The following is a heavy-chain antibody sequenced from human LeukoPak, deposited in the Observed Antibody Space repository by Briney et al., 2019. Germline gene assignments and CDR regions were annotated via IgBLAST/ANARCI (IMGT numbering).Heavy chain of an antibody. Sequence: ASVKVSCKASGYTFTSYGISWVRQAPGQGLEWMGWISAYNGNTNYAQKLQGRVTMTTDTSTSTAYMGLRSLRSDDTAVYYCAREIRKTSYYYDSSGYEYWGQGTLVTVSS. J-gene: IGHJ4*02. CDR3: AREIRKTSYYYDSSGYEY. CDR1: GYTFTSYG. V-gene: IGHV1-18*01. D-gene: IGHD3-22*01. CDR2: ISAYNGNT.